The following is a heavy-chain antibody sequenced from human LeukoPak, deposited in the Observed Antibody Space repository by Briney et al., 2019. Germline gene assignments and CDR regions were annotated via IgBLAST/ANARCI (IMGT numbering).Heavy chain of an antibody. CDR3: AKETASSGSYYLDY. Sequence: GGSLRLSCAASGFTFSNYGMHWVRQAPGKGLEWVAFIRYDGSNKYYADSVKGRFTISRDNSKNTLYLQMNSLRAEDTAVYYCAKETASSGSYYLDYWGQGTLVTVSS. CDR1: GFTFSNYG. V-gene: IGHV3-30*02. D-gene: IGHD1-26*01. J-gene: IGHJ4*02. CDR2: IRYDGSNK.